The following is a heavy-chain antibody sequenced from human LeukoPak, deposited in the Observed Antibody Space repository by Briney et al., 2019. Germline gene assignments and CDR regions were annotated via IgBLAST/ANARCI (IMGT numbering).Heavy chain of an antibody. J-gene: IGHJ6*03. V-gene: IGHV4-34*01. CDR3: ARRCYEYSSSWYRSHYYYYYMDV. D-gene: IGHD6-13*01. CDR1: GGSFSGYY. CDR2: INHSGST. Sequence: PSETLSLTCAVYGGSFSGYYWSWIRQPPGKGLEWSGEINHSGSTNYNPSLKSRVTISVDTSKNQFSLKLSSVTAADTAVYYCARRCYEYSSSWYRSHYYYYYMDVWGKGTTVTVSS.